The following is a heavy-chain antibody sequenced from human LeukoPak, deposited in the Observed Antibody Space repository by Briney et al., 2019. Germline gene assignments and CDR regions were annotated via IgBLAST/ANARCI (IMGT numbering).Heavy chain of an antibody. Sequence: GGSLRLSYASTGFTFSSYWMSWVRQAAGKGLEWVANIKQDGSEKYYVDSVKGRFTISRDNAKNSLYLQMNSLRAEDTAVYYCARVGGSPFYYYYYYMDVWGKGTTVTISS. CDR2: IKQDGSEK. D-gene: IGHD1-26*01. V-gene: IGHV3-7*01. CDR3: ARVGGSPFYYYYYYMDV. CDR1: GFTFSSYW. J-gene: IGHJ6*03.